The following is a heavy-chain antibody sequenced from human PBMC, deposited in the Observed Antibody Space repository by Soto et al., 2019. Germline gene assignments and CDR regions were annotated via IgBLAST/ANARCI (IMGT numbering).Heavy chain of an antibody. CDR3: ARGGVFLSYYYYGMDV. Sequence: GGSLGLSCAASGFTFSSYSMNWVRQVPGKGLEWVSYISGSSSTIYYADSVKGRFTISRDNAKKSLYLQMNSLRAEDTAVYYCARGGVFLSYYYYGMDVWGQGTTVTVSS. J-gene: IGHJ6*02. V-gene: IGHV3-48*01. CDR2: ISGSSSTI. D-gene: IGHD3-16*01. CDR1: GFTFSSYS.